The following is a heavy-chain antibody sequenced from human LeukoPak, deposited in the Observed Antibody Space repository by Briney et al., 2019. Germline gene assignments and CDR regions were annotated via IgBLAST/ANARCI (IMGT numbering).Heavy chain of an antibody. CDR2: IRSKAGSYAT. V-gene: IGHV3-73*01. CDR3: TGGTTVTTLDY. J-gene: IGHJ4*02. D-gene: IGHD4-17*01. Sequence: PGGSLKLSCVASWFTFSGSAMHWVSQASGKGLEWVARIRSKAGSYATEYAASVKGRFTISREDSKNTAYLQMNSLKTEDTAVYYCTGGTTVTTLDYWGQGTLVTVSS. CDR1: WFTFSGSA.